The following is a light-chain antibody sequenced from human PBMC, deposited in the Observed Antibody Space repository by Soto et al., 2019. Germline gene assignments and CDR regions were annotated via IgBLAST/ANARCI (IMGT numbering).Light chain of an antibody. CDR3: QQYHNWVT. CDR2: GAS. J-gene: IGKJ4*01. Sequence: EIVMTQSPATLSVSPGERATLSCRASQSVSSDLAWYHQKPGQAPRLLIYGASTRATGIPARFSGSGSGTEFTLTINSLQSEDFAVYYCQQYHNWVTFGGGTKVDIK. CDR1: QSVSSD. V-gene: IGKV3-15*01.